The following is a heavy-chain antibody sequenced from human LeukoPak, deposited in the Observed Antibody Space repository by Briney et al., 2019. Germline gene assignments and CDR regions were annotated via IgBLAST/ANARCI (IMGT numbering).Heavy chain of an antibody. CDR2: INTNTGNP. V-gene: IGHV7-4-1*02. J-gene: IGHJ5*02. D-gene: IGHD5-12*01. CDR3: ARQDGYSGYDYYWFDP. CDR1: GYTFTSYD. Sequence: ASVKVSCKASGYTFTSYDINWVRQATGQGLEWMGWINTNTGNPTYAQGFTGRFVFSLDTSVSTAYLQISSLKAEDTAVYYCARQDGYSGYDYYWFDPWGQGTLVTVSS.